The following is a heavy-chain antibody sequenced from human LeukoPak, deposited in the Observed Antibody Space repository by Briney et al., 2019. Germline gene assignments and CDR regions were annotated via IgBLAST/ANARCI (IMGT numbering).Heavy chain of an antibody. CDR3: ARDSSMVRSTTFFDY. CDR2: ISVNSGCT. J-gene: IGHJ4*02. Sequence: ASVKVSCKASGYTFTSHGISWVRQAPGQRLEWMGWISVNSGCTKYSQTVQGRVTMTTDTSTNTAYMELRSLRSDDTAVYYCARDSSMVRSTTFFDYWGQGTLVTVSS. V-gene: IGHV1-18*01. D-gene: IGHD4/OR15-4a*01. CDR1: GYTFTSHG.